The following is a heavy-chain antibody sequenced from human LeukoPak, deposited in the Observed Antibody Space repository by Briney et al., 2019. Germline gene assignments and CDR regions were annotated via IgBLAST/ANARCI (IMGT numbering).Heavy chain of an antibody. J-gene: IGHJ6*02. CDR1: GFTFSSYA. Sequence: GGSLRLSCAASGFTFSSYAMSWVRRAPGKGLEWVSAISGSGGSTYYADSVKGRFTISRDNSKNTLYLQMNSLRAEDTAVYYCAHPRGNYYGMDVWGQGTTVTVSS. CDR2: ISGSGGST. V-gene: IGHV3-23*01. CDR3: AHPRGNYYGMDV. D-gene: IGHD3-10*01.